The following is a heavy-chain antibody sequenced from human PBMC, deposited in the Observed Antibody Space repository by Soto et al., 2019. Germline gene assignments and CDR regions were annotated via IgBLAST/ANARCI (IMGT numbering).Heavy chain of an antibody. V-gene: IGHV2-5*02. CDR3: AHIFTMVRELGGMDV. CDR2: IYWDDDK. D-gene: IGHD3-10*01. J-gene: IGHJ6*02. CDR1: GFSLSTSGVG. Sequence: QITLKESGPTLVKPTQTLTLTCTFSGFSLSTSGVGVGWIRQPPGKALEWLALIYWDDDKRYSPSLKSRLTITKDTSKIQVVLTLTNMDPVDTATYYCAHIFTMVRELGGMDVWGQGTTVTVSS.